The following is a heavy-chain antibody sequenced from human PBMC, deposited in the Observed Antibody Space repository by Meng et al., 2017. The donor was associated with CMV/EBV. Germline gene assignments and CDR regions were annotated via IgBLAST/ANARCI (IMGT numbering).Heavy chain of an antibody. V-gene: IGHV1-8*03. Sequence: ASVKVSCKASGYTFTSYDINWVRQATGQGLEWMGWMNPNSGNTGYAQKFQGRVTIPRNTSISTAYMELSSLRSEDTAVYYCARGTKGYYDFWSGYRPGPWFDPWGQGTLVTVSS. D-gene: IGHD3-3*01. J-gene: IGHJ5*02. CDR1: GYTFTSYD. CDR3: ARGTKGYYDFWSGYRPGPWFDP. CDR2: MNPNSGNT.